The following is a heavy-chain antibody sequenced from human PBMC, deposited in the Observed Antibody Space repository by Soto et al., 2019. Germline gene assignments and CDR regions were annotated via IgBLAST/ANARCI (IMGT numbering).Heavy chain of an antibody. CDR1: GYTFTSYD. Sequence: ASVKVSCKASGYTFTSYDINWVRQATGQGLEWMGWMNPNSGNTGYAQKFQGRVTMTRNTSISTAYMELSSLRSEDTAAYYCARGGLWFESYYMDVWGKGTTVTVSS. V-gene: IGHV1-8*01. CDR2: MNPNSGNT. CDR3: ARGGLWFESYYMDV. D-gene: IGHD3-10*01. J-gene: IGHJ6*03.